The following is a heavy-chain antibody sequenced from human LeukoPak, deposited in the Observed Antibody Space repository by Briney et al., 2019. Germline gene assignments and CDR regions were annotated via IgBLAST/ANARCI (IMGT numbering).Heavy chain of an antibody. D-gene: IGHD3-22*01. CDR1: GGSISSYY. V-gene: IGHV4-4*07. J-gene: IGHJ6*04. CDR3: ARDSHYDSSGYYGPLNWMDV. CDR2: IYTSGST. Sequence: SETLSLTCTVSGGSISSYYWSWIRQPAGKGLEWIGRIYTSGSTNYNPSLKSRVTMSVDTSKNQFSLKLSSVTAADTAVYYRARDSHYDSSGYYGPLNWMDVWGKGTTVTVSS.